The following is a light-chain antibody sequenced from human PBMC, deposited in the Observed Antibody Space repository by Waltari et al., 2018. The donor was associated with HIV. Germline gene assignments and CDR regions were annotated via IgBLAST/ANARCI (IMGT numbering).Light chain of an antibody. Sequence: SYELTQPPSVSVSPGQTATITCSGDSLSGQYAYWYQQRPGQAPEAIIYKDTERPSGIPERVYGSSSGKTVTLVISEARTEDEADYYCQSADSSGGFRVFGGGTRLSVL. V-gene: IGLV3-25*03. J-gene: IGLJ3*02. CDR2: KDT. CDR3: QSADSSGGFRV. CDR1: SLSGQY.